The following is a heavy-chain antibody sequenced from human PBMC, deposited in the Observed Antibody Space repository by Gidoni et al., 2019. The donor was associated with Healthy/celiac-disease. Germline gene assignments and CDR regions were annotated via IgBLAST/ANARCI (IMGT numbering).Heavy chain of an antibody. D-gene: IGHD3-3*01. CDR2: INPNSGGT. CDR1: GYTFTGYY. CDR3: ARGMGDFWSGSGRGFWFDP. Sequence: QVQLVQSGAEVKKPGASVKVSCKASGYTFTGYYMHWVRQAPGQGLEWMGWINPNSGGTNYAQKFQGRVTMTRDTSISTAYMELGRLRSDDTAVYYCARGMGDFWSGSGRGFWFDPWGQGTLVTVSS. V-gene: IGHV1-2*02. J-gene: IGHJ5*02.